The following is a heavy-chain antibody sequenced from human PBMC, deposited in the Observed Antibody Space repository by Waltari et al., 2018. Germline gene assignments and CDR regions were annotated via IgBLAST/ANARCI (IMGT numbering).Heavy chain of an antibody. CDR3: ARSIYCSGGSCYWFDP. CDR2: IIPIFGTA. J-gene: IGHJ5*02. CDR1: GGTFSSYA. D-gene: IGHD2-15*01. V-gene: IGHV1-69*05. Sequence: QVQLVQSGAEVKKPGSSVKVSCKASGGTFSSYAISWVRQAPGQGLEWMGGIIPIFGTANYEQKVQGRVTITTDESKSTAYMELSSLRSEDTAVYYCARSIYCSGGSCYWFDPWGQGTLVTVSS.